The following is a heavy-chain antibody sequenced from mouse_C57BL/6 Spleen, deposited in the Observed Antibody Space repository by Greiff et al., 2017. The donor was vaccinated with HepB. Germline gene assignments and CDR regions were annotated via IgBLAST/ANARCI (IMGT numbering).Heavy chain of an antibody. Sequence: EVQLQQSGPELVKPGASVKIPCKASGYTFTDYNMDWVKQSHGKSLEWIGDINPNNGGTIYNQKFKGKATLTVDKSSSTAYMELRSLTSEDTSVYCCTKTGYSNYWLAYWGQGTLVTVSA. CDR3: TKTGYSNYWLAY. CDR2: INPNNGGT. CDR1: GYTFTDYN. V-gene: IGHV1-18*01. D-gene: IGHD2-5*01. J-gene: IGHJ3*01.